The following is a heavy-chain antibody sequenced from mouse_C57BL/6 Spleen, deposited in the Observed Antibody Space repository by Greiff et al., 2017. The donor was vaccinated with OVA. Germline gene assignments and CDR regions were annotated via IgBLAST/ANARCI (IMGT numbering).Heavy chain of an antibody. Sequence: VQLQQSGAELVRPGASVKLSCTASGFNIKDDYMHWVKQRPEQGLEWIGWIDPENGDTEYASKFQGKATITADTSSNTAYLQLSSLTSEDTAVYYCTTLLRYQYFDYWGQGTTLTVSS. CDR3: TTLLRYQYFDY. D-gene: IGHD1-1*01. V-gene: IGHV14-4*01. J-gene: IGHJ2*01. CDR1: GFNIKDDY. CDR2: IDPENGDT.